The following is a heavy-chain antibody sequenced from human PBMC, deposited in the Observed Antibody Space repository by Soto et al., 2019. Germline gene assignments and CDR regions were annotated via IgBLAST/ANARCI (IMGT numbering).Heavy chain of an antibody. CDR3: ARQQPAGAFDI. CDR2: IYHSGST. J-gene: IGHJ3*02. CDR1: GYSISSGYY. V-gene: IGHV4-38-2*01. Sequence: SETLSLTCAVSGYSISSGYYWGWIRQPPGKGLEWIGSIYHSGSTYYNPSLKSRVTISVDTSKNQFSLKLSSVTAADTAVYYCARQQPAGAFDIWGQGKMGTV. D-gene: IGHD6-13*01.